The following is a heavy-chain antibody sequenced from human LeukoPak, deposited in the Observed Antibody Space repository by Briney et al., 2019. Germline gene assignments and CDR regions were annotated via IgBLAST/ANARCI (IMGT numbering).Heavy chain of an antibody. Sequence: PSETLSLTCTVSGGXISSYYCSWIRQPPGKGLEWIGYIYYSGSTNYNPSLKSRVTISVDTSKNQFSLKLSSVTAADTAVYYCARDRDYYDSSGYYGHYFDYWGQGTLVTVSS. CDR1: GGXISSYY. J-gene: IGHJ4*02. CDR3: ARDRDYYDSSGYYGHYFDY. V-gene: IGHV4-59*01. CDR2: IYYSGST. D-gene: IGHD3-22*01.